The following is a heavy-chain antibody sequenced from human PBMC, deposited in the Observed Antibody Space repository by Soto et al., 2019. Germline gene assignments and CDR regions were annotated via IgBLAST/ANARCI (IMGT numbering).Heavy chain of an antibody. V-gene: IGHV4-39*01. CDR2: IYYSGST. Sequence: SETLSLTCTVSGGSISSSSYYWGWIRQPPGKGLEWIGSIYYSGSTYYNPSLKSRVTISVDTSKNQFSLKLSSVTAADTAVYYCATPLIAAAGTGSEIQFDYWGQGTLVTVSS. CDR1: GGSISSSSYY. CDR3: ATPLIAAAGTGSEIQFDY. D-gene: IGHD6-13*01. J-gene: IGHJ4*02.